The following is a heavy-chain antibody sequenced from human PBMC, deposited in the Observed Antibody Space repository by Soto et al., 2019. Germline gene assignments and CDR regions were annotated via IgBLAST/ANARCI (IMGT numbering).Heavy chain of an antibody. CDR1: GYTFTDYY. CDR2: INPNSGGT. Sequence: QVQLVQSGAEVRKPGASVKVSCKASGYTFTDYYIHWVRQAPGQGLEWVGCINPNSGGTNYAQKCQGRVTMTRDTSISTAYMELSRLRSDDTAVYYCVSGSSSDYWGQGTLVTVSS. D-gene: IGHD1-26*01. CDR3: VSGSSSDY. V-gene: IGHV1-2*02. J-gene: IGHJ4*02.